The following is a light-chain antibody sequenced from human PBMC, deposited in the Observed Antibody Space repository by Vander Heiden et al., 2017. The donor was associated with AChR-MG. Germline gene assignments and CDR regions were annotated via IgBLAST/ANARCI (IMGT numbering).Light chain of an antibody. J-gene: IGKJ3*01. V-gene: IGKV1-39*01. CDR1: QNIDTY. CDR3: QQSYNTPLFT. CDR2: VAS. Sequence: DIQMTQSPSSLSASVGDRVTITCRAGQNIDTYLNWYQQKPGKAPKLLIYVASTLQSGVPSRFSGSGSGTNFTLTISSLQPEDFATYYCQQSYNTPLFTFGPGTRVDIK.